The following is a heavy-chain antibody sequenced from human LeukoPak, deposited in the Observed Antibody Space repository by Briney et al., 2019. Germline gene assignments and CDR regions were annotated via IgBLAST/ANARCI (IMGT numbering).Heavy chain of an antibody. D-gene: IGHD3-10*01. J-gene: IGHJ6*03. CDR1: GFTFSSYS. Sequence: PGGSLRLSCAASGFTFSSYSMNWVRQAPGKGLEWVSYISSSSSTIYYADSVKGRFTISRDNAKNSLYLQMNSLRAEDTAVYYRAREYYPPYYMDVWGKGTTVTVSS. CDR3: AREYYPPYYMDV. CDR2: ISSSSSTI. V-gene: IGHV3-48*01.